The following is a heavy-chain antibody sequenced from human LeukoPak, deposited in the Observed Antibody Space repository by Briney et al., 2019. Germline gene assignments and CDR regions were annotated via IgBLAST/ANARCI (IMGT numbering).Heavy chain of an antibody. CDR1: GYTFTGYY. D-gene: IGHD6-19*01. CDR3: ASDTIAVAGPHYYYYYGMDV. CDR2: INPNSGGT. J-gene: IGHJ6*02. Sequence: ASVKVSCKASGYTFTGYYMHWVRQAPGQGLEWMGWINPNSGGTNYAQKFQGRVTMTRDTSISTAYMELSRLRSDDTAVYYCASDTIAVAGPHYYYYYGMDVWGQGTTVTVSS. V-gene: IGHV1-2*02.